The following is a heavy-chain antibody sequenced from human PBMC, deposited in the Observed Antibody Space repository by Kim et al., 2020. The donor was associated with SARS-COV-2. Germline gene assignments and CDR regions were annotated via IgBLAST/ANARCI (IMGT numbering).Heavy chain of an antibody. J-gene: IGHJ4*02. CDR3: ATVPGPYTK. D-gene: IGHD3-10*01. Sequence: ASVKVSCKTSGYTFTSYGISWVRQAPGQGLEWMAWISAYNGDTNYAQKFQDRVTMTTDTSTTTAYMELRSLTSDDTAVYYCATVPGPYTKWGQGTLVTVSS. V-gene: IGHV1-18*01. CDR2: ISAYNGDT. CDR1: GYTFTSYG.